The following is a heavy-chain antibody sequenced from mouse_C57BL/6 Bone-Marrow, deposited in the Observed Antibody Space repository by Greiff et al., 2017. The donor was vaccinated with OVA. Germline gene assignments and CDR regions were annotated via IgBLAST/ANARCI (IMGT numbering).Heavy chain of an antibody. Sequence: VQLQQSGPELVKPGASVKISCKASGYAFSSSWMNWVKQRPGKGLEWIGRIYPGDGDTNYNGKFKGKATLTADKSSSTAYMQLSSLTSEDSAVYFCAVATPYYYAMDYWGQGTSVTVSS. CDR1: GYAFSSSW. CDR2: IYPGDGDT. D-gene: IGHD1-1*01. J-gene: IGHJ4*01. V-gene: IGHV1-82*01. CDR3: AVATPYYYAMDY.